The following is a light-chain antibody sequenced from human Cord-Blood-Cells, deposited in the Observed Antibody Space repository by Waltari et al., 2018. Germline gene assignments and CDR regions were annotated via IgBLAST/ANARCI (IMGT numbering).Light chain of an antibody. CDR3: QEYNSAPYT. V-gene: IGKV1-27*01. CDR1: QGISNY. Sequence: DIQMTQSTSSLSASVGDRVNIKCRASQGISNYVAWYQQKPGKVPKLLIYAASTLQSGVPSRFSSSGSASDFTLAISCLQPEDVATYYCQEYNSAPYTFGQGTKLEIK. J-gene: IGKJ2*01. CDR2: AAS.